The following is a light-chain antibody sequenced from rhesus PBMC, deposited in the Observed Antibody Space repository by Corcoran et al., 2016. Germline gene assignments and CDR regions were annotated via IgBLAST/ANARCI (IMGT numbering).Light chain of an antibody. Sequence: DIVMTQTPLPLPVTPGEPASISCRSSQSLLQSNGYTSLYWYHQKPGHSHQFLIYFASYRASGVPDRLSGRGSDTDFTLKISSVDAEDVGVYYCMQALEFPYSFGPGAKVEIK. CDR3: MQALEFPYS. CDR2: FAS. J-gene: IGKJ2*01. V-gene: IGKV2-91*01. CDR1: QSLLQSNGYTS.